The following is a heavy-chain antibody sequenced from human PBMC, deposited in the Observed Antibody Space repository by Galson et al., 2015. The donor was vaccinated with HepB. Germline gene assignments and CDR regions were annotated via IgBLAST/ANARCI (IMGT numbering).Heavy chain of an antibody. V-gene: IGHV3-74*01. CDR1: GFTFSSYW. Sequence: SLRLSCAASGFTFSSYWMHWVRQAPGKGLVWVSRINSDGSSTSYADSVKGRFTISRDNAKNTLYLQMNSLRAEDTAVYYCARALRSHAAGIVYWGQGTLVTVSS. D-gene: IGHD6-13*01. J-gene: IGHJ4*02. CDR2: INSDGSST. CDR3: ARALRSHAAGIVY.